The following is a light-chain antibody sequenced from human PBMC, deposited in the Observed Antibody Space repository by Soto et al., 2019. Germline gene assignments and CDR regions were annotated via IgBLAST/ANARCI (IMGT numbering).Light chain of an antibody. CDR2: GAS. Sequence: EIVLTQSPGTLSLSPWERATLSCRTSQSVISTSLAWYQQKPGQAPRLLIYGASNRATGIPDRFSGSGSGTDFTLTINRLEPEDFAMYYCQQYGSSPITFGQGTRLEIK. J-gene: IGKJ5*01. V-gene: IGKV3-20*01. CDR1: QSVISTS. CDR3: QQYGSSPIT.